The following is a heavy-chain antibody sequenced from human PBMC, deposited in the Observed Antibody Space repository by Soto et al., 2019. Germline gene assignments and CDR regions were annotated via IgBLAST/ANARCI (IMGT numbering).Heavy chain of an antibody. Sequence: ASETLSLTCTVSGGSISSYYWSWIRQPPGKGLEWIGYIYYSGSTNYNPSLKSRVTISVDTSKNQFSLKLSSVTAADAAVYYCARGDKDYDSSGYNDGWFDPWGQGNMVTVSS. CDR1: GGSISSYY. J-gene: IGHJ5*02. V-gene: IGHV4-59*01. D-gene: IGHD3-22*01. CDR3: ARGDKDYDSSGYNDGWFDP. CDR2: IYYSGST.